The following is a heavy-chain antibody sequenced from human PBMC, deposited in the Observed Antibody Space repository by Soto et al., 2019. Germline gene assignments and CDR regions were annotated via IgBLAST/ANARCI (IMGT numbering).Heavy chain of an antibody. J-gene: IGHJ5*02. CDR3: ARPIQSYYDSSGQSAWFDP. CDR2: IIPIFGTA. CDR1: GGTFSSYA. V-gene: IGHV1-69*12. Sequence: QVQLVQSGAEVKKPGSSVKVSCKASGGTFSSYAISWVRQAPGQGLEWMGGIIPIFGTANYAQKFQGRVTITADESTSKAYMELHSLRSEDTAVYYCARPIQSYYDSSGQSAWFDPWGQGTLVTVSS. D-gene: IGHD3-22*01.